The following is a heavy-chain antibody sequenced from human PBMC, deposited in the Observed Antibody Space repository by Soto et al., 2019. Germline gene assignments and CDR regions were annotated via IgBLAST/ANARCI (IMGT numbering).Heavy chain of an antibody. CDR1: RASITDAKW. V-gene: IGHV4-4*02. D-gene: IGHD3-3*01. CDR3: ATYDFWSGLFDY. Sequence: QVQLLESGPGLVKPSGTLSLTCAVSRASITDAKWWSWVRQAPGKGLEWIGEIYHTGSTSYNPSLTSRVTISVDKSNNQFLLKLRPVTAADTAVYYCATYDFWSGLFDYWSQGILVTVSP. J-gene: IGHJ4*02. CDR2: IYHTGST.